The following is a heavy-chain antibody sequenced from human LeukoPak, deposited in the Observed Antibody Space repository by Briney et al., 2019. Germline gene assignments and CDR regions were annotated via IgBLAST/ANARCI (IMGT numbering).Heavy chain of an antibody. CDR3: AKGGGSGSHFYQYYAMDV. CDR2: ISSSGGST. J-gene: IGHJ6*02. D-gene: IGHD3-10*01. V-gene: IGHV3-23*01. CDR1: GFTFSSYA. Sequence: PGGSLRLSCAASGFTFSSYAMSWVRQAPGKGLEWVSAISSSGGSTYYADSVKGRFTISTDNSKNTLYLQMNSLSAEDTAVYYCAKGGGSGSHFYQYYAMDVWGQGTTVTVSS.